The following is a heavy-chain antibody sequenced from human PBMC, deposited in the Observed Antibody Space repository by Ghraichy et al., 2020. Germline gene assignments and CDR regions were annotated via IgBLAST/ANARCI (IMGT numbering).Heavy chain of an antibody. CDR2: INHSGST. CDR1: GGSFSGYY. CDR3: AGVLVSFGVGMGDYYYYGMDV. Sequence: SETLSLTCAVYGGSFSGYYWSWIRQPPGKGLEWIGEINHSGSTNYNPSLKSRVTISVDTSKNQFSLKLSSVTAADTAVYYCAGVLVSFGVGMGDYYYYGMDVWGQGTTVTVSS. V-gene: IGHV4-34*01. J-gene: IGHJ6*02. D-gene: IGHD3-3*01.